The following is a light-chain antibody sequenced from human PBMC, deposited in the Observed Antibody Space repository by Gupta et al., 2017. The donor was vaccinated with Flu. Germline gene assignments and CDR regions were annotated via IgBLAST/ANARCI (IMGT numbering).Light chain of an antibody. J-gene: IGLJ1*01. CDR1: SSDVGGYNY. Sequence: QSALTQPASVSGSPGQSITITCTGNSSDVGGYNYVSWYQHPPGKAPKLVIYEVSNRPSGVSGRFSGSKSGSTASLTISGLQAEDEADYYCGSYTSSTTPYVFGTGTKVTVL. CDR2: EVS. CDR3: GSYTSSTTPYV. V-gene: IGLV2-14*01.